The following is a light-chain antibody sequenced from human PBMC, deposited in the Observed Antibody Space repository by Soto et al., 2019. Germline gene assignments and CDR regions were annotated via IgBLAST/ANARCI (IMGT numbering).Light chain of an antibody. J-gene: IGLJ2*01. V-gene: IGLV4-60*02. CDR3: ETWDSNTVV. Sequence: QPVLTQSSSASASLGSSVKLTCTLSSGHSSYIIAWHQQQPGKAPRYLMKLEGSGSYNKGSGVPDRFSGSSSGADRYLTISNLHFEDEADYYCETWDSNTVVFGGGTKVTVL. CDR1: SGHSSYI. CDR2: LEGSGSY.